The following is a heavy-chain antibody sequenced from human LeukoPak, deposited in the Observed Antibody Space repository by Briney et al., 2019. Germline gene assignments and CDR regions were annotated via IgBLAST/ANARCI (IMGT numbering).Heavy chain of an antibody. D-gene: IGHD3-10*01. CDR2: IYYSGST. CDR3: ARVRRVPYWYFDL. V-gene: IGHV4-59*08. CDR1: GGSISTFY. J-gene: IGHJ2*01. Sequence: SETLSLTCTVSGGSISTFYWSWIRQPPGKGLEWIGYIYYSGSTNYNPSLKSRLTISVDTSKNQFSLKLSSVTAADTAVYYCARVRRVPYWYFDLWGRGTLVTVSS.